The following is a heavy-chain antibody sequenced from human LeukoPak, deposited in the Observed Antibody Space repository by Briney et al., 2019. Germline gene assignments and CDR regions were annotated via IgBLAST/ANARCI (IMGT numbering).Heavy chain of an antibody. J-gene: IGHJ4*02. V-gene: IGHV1-2*02. CDR1: GYTFTAYY. CDR2: INPNSGGT. Sequence: APVKVSCKASGYTFTAYYMPWVRQAPGQGLEWMGWINPNSGGTNYAQKFQGMVTMTRATSISTAYMELSRLRSDDTAVYYCARDRTRTGYSSGWYHDYWGQGTLVTVSS. D-gene: IGHD6-19*01. CDR3: ARDRTRTGYSSGWYHDY.